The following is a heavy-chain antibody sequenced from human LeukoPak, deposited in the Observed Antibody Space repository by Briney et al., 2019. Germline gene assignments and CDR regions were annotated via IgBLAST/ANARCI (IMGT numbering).Heavy chain of an antibody. J-gene: IGHJ5*02. V-gene: IGHV5-51*01. CDR3: VRSPACSSGTCYPDWFDP. CDR2: TYPGDSNT. D-gene: IGHD2-15*01. Sequence: GESLKISCKGSGYSFTNNWIGWVRQMPGKGLEWMGITYPGDSNTRYSPSFQGQVTISADKSISSAYLQWSSLKASDTAMYYCVRSPACSSGTCYPDWFDPWGQGTLVTVSS. CDR1: GYSFTNNW.